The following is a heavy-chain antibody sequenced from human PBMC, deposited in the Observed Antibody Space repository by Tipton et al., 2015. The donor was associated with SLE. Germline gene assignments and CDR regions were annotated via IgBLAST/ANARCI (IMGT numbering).Heavy chain of an antibody. J-gene: IGHJ5*02. V-gene: IGHV4-61*02. Sequence: TLSLTCTVSGGSISSGGHYWSWIRQPAGKGLEWIGRIHASGSSGSTEYNPSLKSRVSMSLDTSKNQFSLKLSSVTAADTAVYYCARVQAYEGFDPWGQGTLVTVSS. D-gene: IGHD3-16*01. CDR1: GGSISSGGHY. CDR2: IHASGSSGST. CDR3: ARVQAYEGFDP.